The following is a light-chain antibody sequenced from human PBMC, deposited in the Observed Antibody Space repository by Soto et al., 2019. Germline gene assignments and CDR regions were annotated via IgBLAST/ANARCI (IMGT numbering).Light chain of an antibody. V-gene: IGLV1-40*01. CDR1: SSNIGAGYD. Sequence: QTVVTQPPSVSGAPGQGVTISCTGSSSNIGAGYDVHWYQQLPGTAPKLIIYDNNNRPSGVPDRFSGSKSGTSASLAITGLQTEDEADYYCQSYDSSLSGSGVFGTGTKVTVL. CDR3: QSYDSSLSGSGV. J-gene: IGLJ1*01. CDR2: DNN.